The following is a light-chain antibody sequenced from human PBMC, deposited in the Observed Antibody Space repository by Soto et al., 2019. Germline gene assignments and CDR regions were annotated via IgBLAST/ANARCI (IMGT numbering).Light chain of an antibody. Sequence: IVLTQSPGTLSLSPGERATLSCRASQTGSNSYLAWYQHKSGQAPRLLIYAASIRASDFPARFSGSGSGTEFTLTISSLQPEDFATYYCQQHGQWPITFGQGTRLEIK. CDR2: AAS. J-gene: IGKJ5*01. V-gene: IGKV3-20*01. CDR3: QQHGQWPIT. CDR1: QTGSNSY.